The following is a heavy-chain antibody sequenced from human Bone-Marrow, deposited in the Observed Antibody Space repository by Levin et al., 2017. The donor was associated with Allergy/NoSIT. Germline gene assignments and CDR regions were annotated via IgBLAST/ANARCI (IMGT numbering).Heavy chain of an antibody. CDR3: TRPKAVAGTINAFDL. J-gene: IGHJ3*01. Sequence: GESLKISCKVSGYSFTTYWIGWVRQMPGKGLEWMGIIYPSDSDTRYSPSFQGQVTISVDKSISTAYLQWSSLKASDTAMYYCTRPKAVAGTINAFDLWGQGTMVTVSS. D-gene: IGHD6-19*01. CDR1: GYSFTTYW. CDR2: IYPSDSDT. V-gene: IGHV5-51*01.